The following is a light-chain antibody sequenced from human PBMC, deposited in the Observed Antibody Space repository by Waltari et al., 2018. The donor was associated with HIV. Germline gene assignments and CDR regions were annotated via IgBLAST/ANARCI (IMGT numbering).Light chain of an antibody. Sequence: EIMMTQSPVTLSVSPGEGDTLSCRASQTVNSNLAWYQKKPGQPPRLLIFGAFTRATGIPVRFTGSGSGTEFTLTITSLQSEDFALYYCQQYNDWPTFGQGTKVEI. CDR2: GAF. J-gene: IGKJ1*01. CDR3: QQYNDWPT. V-gene: IGKV3-15*01. CDR1: QTVNSN.